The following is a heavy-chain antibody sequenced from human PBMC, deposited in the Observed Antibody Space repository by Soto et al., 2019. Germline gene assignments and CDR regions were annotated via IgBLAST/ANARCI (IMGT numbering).Heavy chain of an antibody. V-gene: IGHV4-31*03. D-gene: IGHD3-22*01. J-gene: IGHJ6*02. Sequence: PTETLFITCPVAGGAISSTAHYCSWIRQHPGKGLEWIGYIYYRGSTYYNPSLKSRVTLSVDTSKNQLSLKLTSVTAADTAVYYSARGDRRNIYGLDVWGQGTTVT. CDR2: IYYRGST. CDR3: ARGDRRNIYGLDV. CDR1: GGAISSTAHY.